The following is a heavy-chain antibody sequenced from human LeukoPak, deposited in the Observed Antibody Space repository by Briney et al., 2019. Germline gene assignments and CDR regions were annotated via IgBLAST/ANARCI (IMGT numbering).Heavy chain of an antibody. CDR3: ARDRDGYNA. J-gene: IGHJ5*02. CDR1: GGSISSYY. Sequence: PSETLSLTCTVSGGSISSYYWSWIRQPPGKGLEWIGYIYYSGSTYYNPSLKSRVTISVDTSKNQFSLKLSSVTAADTAVYYCARDRDGYNAWGQGTLVTVSS. V-gene: IGHV4-59*01. CDR2: IYYSGST. D-gene: IGHD5-24*01.